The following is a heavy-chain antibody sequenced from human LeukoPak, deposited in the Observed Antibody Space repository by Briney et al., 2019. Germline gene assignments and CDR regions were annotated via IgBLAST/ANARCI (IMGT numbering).Heavy chain of an antibody. CDR1: GYSFTSYW. J-gene: IGHJ4*02. CDR2: IYPGDSDT. Sequence: GESLKISCKGSGYSFTSYWIGWVRQMPGKGLEWMGIIYPGDSDTRYSPSLQGQVTISADKSISTAYLQWSSLKASDTAVYYCARHRFVTGFDGSGSYYSDYWGQGTLVTVSS. CDR3: ARHRFVTGFDGSGSYYSDY. V-gene: IGHV5-51*01. D-gene: IGHD3-10*01.